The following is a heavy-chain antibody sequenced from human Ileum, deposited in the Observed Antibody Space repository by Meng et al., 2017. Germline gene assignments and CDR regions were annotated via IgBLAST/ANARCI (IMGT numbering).Heavy chain of an antibody. Sequence: QVAPNPWGAGPLKSSDTPSLTCAVLGGLFNDYYWSWVPQSPGKGLEWIGQIHHSGRTNYKSSLERRVTISVDTSKSQFSLKLTSVTAADTAMYYCVRGPARETHDFDYWGQGALVTVSS. CDR1: GGLFNDYY. CDR2: IHHSGRT. V-gene: IGHV4-34*01. D-gene: IGHD1-26*01. J-gene: IGHJ4*02. CDR3: VRGPARETHDFDY.